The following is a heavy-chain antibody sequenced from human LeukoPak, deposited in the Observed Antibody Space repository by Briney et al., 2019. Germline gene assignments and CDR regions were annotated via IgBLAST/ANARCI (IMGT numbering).Heavy chain of an antibody. CDR2: ITRRSSNL. J-gene: IGHJ4*02. Sequence: GASLRLSCVASGLTFTYSDFNWIRQPPGKGLEWLSTITRRSSNLYYADSVKGRFTTSRNDAKDSVYLQMENLRVEDTAIYYCARNFDSWGQGTLVTVSS. CDR3: ARNFDS. CDR1: GLTFTYSD. V-gene: IGHV3-69-1*02.